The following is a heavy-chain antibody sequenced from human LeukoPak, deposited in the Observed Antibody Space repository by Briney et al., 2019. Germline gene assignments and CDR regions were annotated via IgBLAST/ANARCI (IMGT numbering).Heavy chain of an antibody. CDR2: ISGSGGGT. D-gene: IGHD1-1*01. CDR3: AKGGTGLRYYYSMDV. CDR1: GFTFNNCA. Sequence: GGSLRLSCAASGFTFNNCAMTWVRQAPGKGLESLSAISGSGGGTYYADSVKGRFTISRDNSQNTLYLQMSSLRAEDTAVYYCAKGGTGLRYYYSMDVWGKGTTVTVSS. J-gene: IGHJ6*03. V-gene: IGHV3-23*01.